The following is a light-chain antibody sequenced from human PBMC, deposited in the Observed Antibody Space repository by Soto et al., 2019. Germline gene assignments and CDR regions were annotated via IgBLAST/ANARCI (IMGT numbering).Light chain of an antibody. Sequence: EIVLTQSAATLSLSPGERATLSCRASQSLSSNFLAWYQQKPGQPPRRLIYDSSTRATGFPDRFSGSGSGTDFTLTIIRLEPEDFAVYYCQQYGGSPRTFGQGTKVDI. J-gene: IGKJ1*01. CDR1: QSLSSNF. CDR3: QQYGGSPRT. CDR2: DSS. V-gene: IGKV3-20*01.